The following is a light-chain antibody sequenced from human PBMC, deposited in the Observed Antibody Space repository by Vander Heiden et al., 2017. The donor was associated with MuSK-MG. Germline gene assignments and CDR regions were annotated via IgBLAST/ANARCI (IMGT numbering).Light chain of an antibody. Sequence: DIQMTQSPSTLSASVGGRVTITCRASQSIGSWLAWYQQKPGKAPKLLIYKASSLDSGVPSRFSGSGSGAEFTLTISSLQPDDFATYYCQQYNTYPQTFGQGTKVEIK. CDR1: QSIGSW. CDR3: QQYNTYPQT. CDR2: KAS. J-gene: IGKJ1*01. V-gene: IGKV1-5*03.